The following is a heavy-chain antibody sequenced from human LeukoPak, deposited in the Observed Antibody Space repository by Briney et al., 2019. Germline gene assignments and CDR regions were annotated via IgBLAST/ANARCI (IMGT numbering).Heavy chain of an antibody. V-gene: IGHV4-34*01. CDR3: ARGVRQYYYGSGSYYPPFYYYYYMDV. Sequence: SETLSLTCAVYGGSFSGYYWSWIRQPPGKGLEWIGEINHSGSTNYNPSLKSRVTISVDTSKNQFSLKLSSVTAADTAVYYCARGVRQYYYGSGSYYPPFYYYYYMDVWGKGTTVTVPS. J-gene: IGHJ6*03. CDR2: INHSGST. D-gene: IGHD3-10*01. CDR1: GGSFSGYY.